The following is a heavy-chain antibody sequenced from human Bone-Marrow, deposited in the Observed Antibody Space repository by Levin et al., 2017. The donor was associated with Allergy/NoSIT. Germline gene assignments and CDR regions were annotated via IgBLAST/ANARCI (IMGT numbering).Heavy chain of an antibody. CDR2: ITKTGDTS. Sequence: GGSLRLSCAASGFSFSTYAMNWVRQAPGKGLEWVSTITKTGDTSYYADSVKGRFTISRDNSKNTLFLQMNSLRAEDTAIYYCAKGSIWLSSSIIPGRRPDPDLPPFWYFDLWGRGTLVTVSS. CDR1: GFSFSTYA. CDR3: AKGSIWLSSSIIPGRRPDPDLPPFWYFDL. V-gene: IGHV3-23*01. D-gene: IGHD5-12*01. J-gene: IGHJ2*01.